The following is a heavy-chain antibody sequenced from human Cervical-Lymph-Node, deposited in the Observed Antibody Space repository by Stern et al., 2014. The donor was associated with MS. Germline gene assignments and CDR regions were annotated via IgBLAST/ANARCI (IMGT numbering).Heavy chain of an antibody. CDR2: INPDGGGT. Sequence: VQLVQSGAEVREPGASVTLSCATSGYLFTTYYIHWVRQAPGQGLEWVGLINPDGGGTAYAQRVQGRVTVTRDTSTSTVYMTLSSLKSDDTGVFYCTIPNPAFEYWGQGTPVAVSS. J-gene: IGHJ4*02. CDR3: TIPNPAFEY. CDR1: GYLFTTYY. D-gene: IGHD2-21*01. V-gene: IGHV1-46*01.